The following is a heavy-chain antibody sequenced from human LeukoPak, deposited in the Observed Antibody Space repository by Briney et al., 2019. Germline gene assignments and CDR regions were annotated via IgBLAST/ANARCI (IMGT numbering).Heavy chain of an antibody. CDR2: IYYSGST. J-gene: IGHJ3*02. CDR3: ARVNTYYDILTGYPAYAFDI. CDR1: GGSISSYY. D-gene: IGHD3-9*01. V-gene: IGHV4-59*01. Sequence: SETLSLTCTVSGGSISSYYWSWIRQPPGKGLEWIGYIYYSGSTNYNPSLKSRVTISVDTSKNQFSLKLSSVTAADTAVYYCARVNTYYDILTGYPAYAFDIWGQGTMVTVSS.